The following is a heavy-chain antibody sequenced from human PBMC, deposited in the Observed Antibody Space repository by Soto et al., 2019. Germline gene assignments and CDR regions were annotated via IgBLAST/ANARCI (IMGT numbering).Heavy chain of an antibody. CDR3: ARGDSRVASRSDY. Sequence: GGCLGLLCAASGLTFWSYGMNGVLQAPGKGLEWVSYISSSGSAIYYADSVKGRFTISRDNGKNSLYLQMNSLRVEDTAVYYCARGDSRVASRSDYWGQGTLVTVYS. V-gene: IGHV3-48*01. J-gene: IGHJ4*02. CDR2: ISSSGSAI. CDR1: GLTFWSYG. D-gene: IGHD3-3*02.